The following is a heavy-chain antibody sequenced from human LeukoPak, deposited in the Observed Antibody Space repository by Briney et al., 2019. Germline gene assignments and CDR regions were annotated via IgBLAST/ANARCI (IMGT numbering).Heavy chain of an antibody. V-gene: IGHV4-59*01. J-gene: IGHJ2*01. D-gene: IGHD2/OR15-2a*01. CDR3: ARYDPPISSPYL. Sequence: SETLSLTCTVSVGSISSDYCSWIRQPPGKELEGIGSIYYSGSTNYNPSLQSRVTISVDTSKNQFSPKLSSVTAADTAVYYCARYDPPISSPYLGGRGTLVTVSS. CDR1: VGSISSDY. CDR2: IYYSGST.